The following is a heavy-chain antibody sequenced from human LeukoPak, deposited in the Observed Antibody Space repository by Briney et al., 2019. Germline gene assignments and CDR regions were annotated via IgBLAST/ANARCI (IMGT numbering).Heavy chain of an antibody. CDR1: GFTFSSHW. V-gene: IGHV3-7*05. D-gene: IGHD6-19*01. CDR2: IKQDGSEV. Sequence: GGSLRLSCVGSGFTFSSHWMSWVRQAPGKGLEWVANIKQDGSEVDYVDSVKGRFTISRDNSKNTLYLQMNSLRAEDTAVYYCAKGSGWPYYFDYWGQGTLVTVSS. CDR3: AKGSGWPYYFDY. J-gene: IGHJ4*02.